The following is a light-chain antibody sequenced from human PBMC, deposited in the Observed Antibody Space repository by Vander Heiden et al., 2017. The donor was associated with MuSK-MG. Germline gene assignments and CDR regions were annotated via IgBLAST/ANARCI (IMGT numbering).Light chain of an antibody. CDR3: SSYTGSSYTGSSYTGIGTLGV. CDR1: SSDVGAYDY. CDR2: EVS. V-gene: IGLV2-14*01. J-gene: IGLJ3*02. Sequence: QSALTQPASVSGSPGQSITISCTGTSSDVGAYDYVSWYQQYPDKAPKLIIYEVSNRPSGISNRFSGSKSGNTASLTISGLQAEDEADYHCSSYTGSSYTGSSYTGIGTLGVFGGGTKLTVL.